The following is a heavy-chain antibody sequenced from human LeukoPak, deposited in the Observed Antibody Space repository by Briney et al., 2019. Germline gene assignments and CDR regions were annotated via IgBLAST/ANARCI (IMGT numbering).Heavy chain of an antibody. CDR3: ARDSSDGNSSY. CDR2: ISSSSSTI. CDR1: GFTFSSYS. V-gene: IGHV3-48*04. D-gene: IGHD4-23*01. J-gene: IGHJ4*02. Sequence: GGSPRLSCAASGFTFSSYSMNWVRQAPGKGLEWVSYISSSSSTIYYADSVKGRFTISRDNAKNSLYLQMNSLRAEDTAVYYCARDSSDGNSSYWGQGTLVTVSS.